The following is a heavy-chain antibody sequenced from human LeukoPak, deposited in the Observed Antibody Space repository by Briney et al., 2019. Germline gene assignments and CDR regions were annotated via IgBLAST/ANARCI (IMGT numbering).Heavy chain of an antibody. CDR3: ARSQMDYYDSSGYLDY. J-gene: IGHJ4*02. Sequence: SETLSLTCSVSGDSISTNEWWSWVRQPPGKGLEWIGEVFHSGSTNYNPSLKSRVTISIDKSKNQFSLKLSSVTAADTAVYYCARSQMDYYDSSGYLDYWGQGTLVTVSS. V-gene: IGHV4-4*02. CDR1: GDSISTNEW. CDR2: VFHSGST. D-gene: IGHD3-22*01.